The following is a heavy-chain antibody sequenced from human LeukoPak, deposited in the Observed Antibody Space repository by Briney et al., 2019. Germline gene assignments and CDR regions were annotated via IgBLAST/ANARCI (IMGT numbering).Heavy chain of an antibody. CDR2: ISGSGGST. D-gene: IGHD6-13*01. J-gene: IGHJ6*02. CDR3: AKDPGYSSSWYYYYYGMDV. CDR1: GFTFSSYA. V-gene: IGHV3-23*01. Sequence: GGSLRLSCAASGFTFSSYAMSWVRQAPGKGLEGVSAISGSGGSTYYADSVKGRFTISRDNSKNTLYLQMNSLRAEDTAVYYCAKDPGYSSSWYYYYYGMDVWGQGTTVTVSS.